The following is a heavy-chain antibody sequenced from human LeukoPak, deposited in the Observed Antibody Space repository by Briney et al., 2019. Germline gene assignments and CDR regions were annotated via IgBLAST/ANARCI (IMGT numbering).Heavy chain of an antibody. CDR3: AKTGVVVAALERGVANWFDP. CDR1: GFTFSSYS. D-gene: IGHD2-15*01. V-gene: IGHV3-21*01. CDR2: ISSSSSYI. J-gene: IGHJ5*02. Sequence: GALRLSCAAPGFTFSSYSINWVRQAPGKGLEWVSSISSSSSYIYYADSVKGRFTISRDNAKNSVYLQMNSLRAEDTAVYYCAKTGVVVAALERGVANWFDPWGQGTLVTVSS.